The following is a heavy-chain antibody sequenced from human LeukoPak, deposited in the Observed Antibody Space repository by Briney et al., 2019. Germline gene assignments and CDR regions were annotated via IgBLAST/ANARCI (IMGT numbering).Heavy chain of an antibody. CDR2: INAGNGIT. D-gene: IGHD6-19*01. CDR3: ARVGGSSGWYYFDY. Sequence: ASVKVSCKASGYTFTSYGISWVRQAPGQRLEWMGWINAGNGITKYSQEFQGRVTITRDTSASTAYMELSSLRSEDMAVYYCARVGGSSGWYYFDYWGQGTLVTVSS. CDR1: GYTFTSYG. J-gene: IGHJ4*02. V-gene: IGHV1-3*03.